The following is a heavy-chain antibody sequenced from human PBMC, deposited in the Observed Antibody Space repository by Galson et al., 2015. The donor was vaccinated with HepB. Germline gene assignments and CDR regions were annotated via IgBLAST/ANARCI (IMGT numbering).Heavy chain of an antibody. V-gene: IGHV3-23*01. CDR2: ISGSGGST. D-gene: IGHD6-6*01. CDR3: AKDEGARRHYYYYMDV. J-gene: IGHJ6*03. Sequence: SLRLSCAASGFTFSSYAMSWVRQAPGKGLEWVSAISGSGGSTYYADSVKGRFTISRDNSKNTLYLQMNSLRAEDTAVYYCAKDEGARRHYYYYMDVWGKGTTVTVSS. CDR1: GFTFSSYA.